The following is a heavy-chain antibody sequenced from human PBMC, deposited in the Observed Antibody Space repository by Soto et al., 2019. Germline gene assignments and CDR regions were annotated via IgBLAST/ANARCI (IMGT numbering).Heavy chain of an antibody. CDR1: GGSFSGYY. CDR2: INHSGST. J-gene: IGHJ4*02. Sequence: QVLLQQWGAGLLKPSETLSLTCAVYGGSFSGYYWNWIRQPPGRGLEWIGEINHSGSTNYNPSLKSRVIISIDTSKNQFSLKLSSVTAADTAVYCCARDGGGLGYWGQGTLVTVSS. D-gene: IGHD3-10*01. CDR3: ARDGGGLGY. V-gene: IGHV4-34*01.